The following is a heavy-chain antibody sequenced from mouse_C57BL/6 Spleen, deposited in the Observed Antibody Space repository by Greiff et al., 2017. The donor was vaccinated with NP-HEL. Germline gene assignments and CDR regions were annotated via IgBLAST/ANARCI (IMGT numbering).Heavy chain of an antibody. CDR1: GYTFTSYW. V-gene: IGHV1-52*01. Sequence: VQLQQPGAELVRPGSSVKLSCKASGYTFTSYWMHWVKQRPIQGLEWIGNIDPSDSETHYNQKFKDKATLTVDKSSSTAYMPLSSLTSEYSAVYYCASRAVAHWYFDVWGTGTTVTVSS. CDR3: ASRAVAHWYFDV. CDR2: IDPSDSET. D-gene: IGHD3-1*01. J-gene: IGHJ1*03.